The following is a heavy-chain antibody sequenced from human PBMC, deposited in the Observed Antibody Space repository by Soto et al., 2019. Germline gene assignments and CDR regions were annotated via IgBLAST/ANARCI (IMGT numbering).Heavy chain of an antibody. CDR2: IKSQTDGGAT. CDR1: GFTFSNAW. J-gene: IGHJ4*02. V-gene: IGHV3-15*07. Sequence: PGGSLRLSCAASGFTFSNAWINWVRQAPGKGLEWVGRIKSQTDGGATDYAAPVKGRFSISRDDSKNTLYLQMNSLQTEDTAVYYCTTLFCANGVCYTSISDYWGQGTPVTVSS. CDR3: TTLFCANGVCYTSISDY. D-gene: IGHD2-8*01.